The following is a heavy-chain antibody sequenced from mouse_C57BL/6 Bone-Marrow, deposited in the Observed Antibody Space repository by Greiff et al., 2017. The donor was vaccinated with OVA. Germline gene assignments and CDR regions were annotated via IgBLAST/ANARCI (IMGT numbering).Heavy chain of an antibody. CDR3: ARHGDDYGFAY. J-gene: IGHJ3*01. CDR1: GFTFSDYY. CDR2: ISNGGGST. D-gene: IGHD2-4*01. Sequence: LQQSGGGLVQPGGSLKLSCAASGFTFSDYYMYWVRQTPEKRLEWVAYISNGGGSTYYPDTVKGRFTISRDNAKNTLYLQMSRLKSEDTAMYYCARHGDDYGFAYWGQGTLVTVSA. V-gene: IGHV5-12*01.